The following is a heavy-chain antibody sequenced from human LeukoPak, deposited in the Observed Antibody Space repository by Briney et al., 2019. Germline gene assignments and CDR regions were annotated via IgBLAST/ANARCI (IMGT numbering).Heavy chain of an antibody. Sequence: SETLSLTCSVSGGSISSSSYYWGWIRRTPGKGLEWIGMIYYSGSTYYNPSLKSRVTISKDTSKNQFSLKVTSLTAADTAVYFCARLPNDHYYMDDWGKGTTVTVSS. CDR3: ARLPNDHYYMDD. CDR2: IYYSGST. CDR1: GGSISSSSYY. V-gene: IGHV4-39*01. J-gene: IGHJ6*03.